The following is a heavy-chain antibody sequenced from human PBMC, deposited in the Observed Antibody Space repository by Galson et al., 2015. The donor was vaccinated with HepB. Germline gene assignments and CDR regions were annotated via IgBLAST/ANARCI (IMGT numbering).Heavy chain of an antibody. V-gene: IGHV4-59*12. CDR2: IYYSGST. CDR1: GGSISRYY. D-gene: IGHD3-10*01. Sequence: TLSLTCTVSGGSISRYYWSWLRQPPGKGLEWIGYIYYSGSTHSHPSLKSRVTISVDTSKNQFSLKLSSVTAADTAVYYCARGSTMVRGVQYPLYFDYWGQGTLVTVSS. CDR3: ARGSTMVRGVQYPLYFDY. J-gene: IGHJ4*02.